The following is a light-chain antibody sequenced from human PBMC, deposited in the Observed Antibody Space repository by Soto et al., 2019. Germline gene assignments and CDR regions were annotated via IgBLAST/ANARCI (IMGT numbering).Light chain of an antibody. Sequence: DIVMTQSPHSLAVSLGERATINCKSIQSVFSSSNNKTYLVWYQQKPGQPPKFLISWASARGSVVPYRFSGSGSGTDFTITISTLKAEDVTVYACHQFYDASLTFGGGTTVEIK. CDR3: HQFYDASLT. CDR1: QSVFSSSNNKTY. CDR2: WAS. V-gene: IGKV4-1*01. J-gene: IGKJ4*01.